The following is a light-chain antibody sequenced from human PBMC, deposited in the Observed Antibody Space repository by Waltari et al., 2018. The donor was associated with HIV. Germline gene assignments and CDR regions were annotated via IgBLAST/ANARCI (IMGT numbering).Light chain of an antibody. J-gene: IGLJ2*01. Sequence: SHELPQPPSVSVSPGQTASITCSGVYLGANYPSWYQQKPGQSPVLVIYQDDKRPSGIPERFSGSNSGNTATLTITGTQAMDEADYYCQAWDSSTVLFGGGTKLTVL. CDR1: YLGANY. CDR3: QAWDSSTVL. V-gene: IGLV3-1*01. CDR2: QDD.